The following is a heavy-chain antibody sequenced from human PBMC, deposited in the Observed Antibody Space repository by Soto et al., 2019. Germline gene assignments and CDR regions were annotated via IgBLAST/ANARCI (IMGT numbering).Heavy chain of an antibody. CDR2: IWYDGSNK. J-gene: IGHJ5*02. CDR3: ARDDYNWNFGSESWFDP. Sequence: GGSLRLSCAASGFTFSSHGMHWVRQAPGKGLEWVAVIWYDGSNKYYADSVKGRFTISRDNAKNSLYLQMNSLRAEDTAVYYCARDDYNWNFGSESWFDPWGQGTLVTVSS. D-gene: IGHD1-7*01. V-gene: IGHV3-33*01. CDR1: GFTFSSHG.